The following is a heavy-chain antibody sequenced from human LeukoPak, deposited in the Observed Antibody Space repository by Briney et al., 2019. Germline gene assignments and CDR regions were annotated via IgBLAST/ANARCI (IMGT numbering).Heavy chain of an antibody. CDR3: ARGVYAHDAFDI. CDR1: GYTFASYA. CDR2: INAGNGNT. D-gene: IGHD6-13*01. Sequence: ASLKVPCKASGYTFASYAMHWVRQPPGQSLEWMGWINAGNGNTKYSQEFQGRVTITRGTSASTAYMEVSSLRSEDMAVYYCARGVYAHDAFDIWGHGTMVTVSS. V-gene: IGHV1-3*03. J-gene: IGHJ3*02.